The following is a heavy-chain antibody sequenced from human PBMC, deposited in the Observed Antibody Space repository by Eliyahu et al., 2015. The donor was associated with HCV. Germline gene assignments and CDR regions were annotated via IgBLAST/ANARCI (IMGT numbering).Heavy chain of an antibody. D-gene: IGHD6-19*01. J-gene: IGHJ4*02. CDR3: ARGPYSSGWTIFDY. V-gene: IGHV3-21*01. Sequence: EVQLVESGGGLVKPGGSLRLSXAXXGFXFSXYSXNWVRQAPGKGLEWVSSISSSSSYIYYADSVKGRFTISRDNAKNSLYLQMNSLRAEDTAVYYCARGPYSSGWTIFDYWGQGTLVTVSS. CDR2: ISSSSSYI. CDR1: GFXFSXYS.